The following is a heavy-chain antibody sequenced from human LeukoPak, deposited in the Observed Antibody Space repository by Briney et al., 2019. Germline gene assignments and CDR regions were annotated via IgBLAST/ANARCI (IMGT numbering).Heavy chain of an antibody. Sequence: ASVKVSCKASGYTFTSYAMNWVRQAPGQGLEWMGWINTNTGNPTYAQGFTGRFVFPLDTSVSTAYLQISSLKAEDTAVYYCARGFSDILTGYYTAFDYWGQGTLVTVSS. J-gene: IGHJ4*02. CDR1: GYTFTSYA. D-gene: IGHD3-9*01. CDR2: INTNTGNP. V-gene: IGHV7-4-1*02. CDR3: ARGFSDILTGYYTAFDY.